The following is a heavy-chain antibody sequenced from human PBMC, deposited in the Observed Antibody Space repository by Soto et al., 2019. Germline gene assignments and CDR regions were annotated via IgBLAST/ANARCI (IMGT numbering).Heavy chain of an antibody. J-gene: IGHJ6*02. D-gene: IGHD1-1*01. Sequence: SVKFSCKASGGTFSSYAISWVRQAPGQGLEWMGGIIPIFGTANYAQKFQGRVTITADKSTSTAYMELSSLRSEDTAVYYCARDPRYALGMDVWGQGTTVTVSS. CDR2: IIPIFGTA. V-gene: IGHV1-69*06. CDR1: GGTFSSYA. CDR3: ARDPRYALGMDV.